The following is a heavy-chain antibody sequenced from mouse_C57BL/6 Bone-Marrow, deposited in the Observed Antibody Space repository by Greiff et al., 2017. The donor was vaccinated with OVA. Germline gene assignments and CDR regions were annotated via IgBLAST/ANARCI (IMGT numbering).Heavy chain of an antibody. CDR1: GFTFTDYY. J-gene: IGHJ2*01. V-gene: IGHV7-3*01. Sequence: EVKLVESGGGLVQPGGSLSLSCAASGFTFTDYYMSWVRQPPGKALEWLGFIRNKANGYTTEYSASVKGRFTISRDNSQSILYLQMNALRAEDSATDYCARWGYYGSPYYFDYWGQGTTLTVSS. CDR2: IRNKANGYTT. CDR3: ARWGYYGSPYYFDY. D-gene: IGHD1-1*01.